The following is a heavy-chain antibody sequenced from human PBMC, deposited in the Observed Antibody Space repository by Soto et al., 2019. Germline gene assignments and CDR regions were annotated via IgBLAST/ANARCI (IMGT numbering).Heavy chain of an antibody. J-gene: IGHJ4*02. Sequence: EVQLEESGGALVQPGGSLRLSCAASGFTFSSYWMHWVRQAPGKGLMWVSRIASDGSPSYADSVKGRFSISRDNAKNTVYLQMNRLRVEDTALYYCTRGGRAGYNPPLGDWGQGTLVTVAS. CDR2: IASDGSP. CDR3: TRGGRAGYNPPLGD. D-gene: IGHD3-16*01. V-gene: IGHV3-74*01. CDR1: GFTFSSYW.